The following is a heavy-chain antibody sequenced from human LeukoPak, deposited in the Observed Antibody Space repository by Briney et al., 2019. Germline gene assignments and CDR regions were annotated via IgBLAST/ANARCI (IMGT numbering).Heavy chain of an antibody. Sequence: SETLSLTCAVSGGSISSSNWWSWVRQPPGKGLEWIGEIYHSGSTNYNPSLKSRATISVDKSKNQFSLKLSSVTAADTAVYYCARDRVITMGPDAFDIWGQGTMVTVSS. CDR1: GGSISSSNW. D-gene: IGHD3-10*01. CDR2: IYHSGST. V-gene: IGHV4-4*02. J-gene: IGHJ3*02. CDR3: ARDRVITMGPDAFDI.